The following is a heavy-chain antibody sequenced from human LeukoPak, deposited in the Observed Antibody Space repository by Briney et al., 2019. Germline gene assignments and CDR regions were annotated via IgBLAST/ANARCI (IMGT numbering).Heavy chain of an antibody. V-gene: IGHV3-53*01. CDR1: GFTFSSYG. J-gene: IGHJ4*02. Sequence: PGGSLRLSCAASGFTFSSYGMSWVRQAPGKGLEWVSFIYSDNTHYSDSVKGRFIISRDNSKNTLYLQMNSLRAEDTAVYYCARRAGAYSHPYDYWGQGTLVTVSS. D-gene: IGHD4/OR15-4a*01. CDR2: IYSDNT. CDR3: ARRAGAYSHPYDY.